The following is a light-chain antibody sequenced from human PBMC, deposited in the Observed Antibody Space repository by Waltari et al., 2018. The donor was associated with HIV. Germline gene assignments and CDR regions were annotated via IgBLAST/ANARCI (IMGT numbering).Light chain of an antibody. CDR3: QSYDSSLSGVV. Sequence: QSVLTQPPSVSGAPGQRVTISCTGSSSNIGAGYDVHWYQQLPGTAPKLLIYGNSNRTSGGPARFSGSKAGTSASLAITGLQAEDEADYYCQSYDSSLSGVVFGGGTKLTVL. J-gene: IGLJ2*01. CDR2: GNS. CDR1: SSNIGAGYD. V-gene: IGLV1-40*01.